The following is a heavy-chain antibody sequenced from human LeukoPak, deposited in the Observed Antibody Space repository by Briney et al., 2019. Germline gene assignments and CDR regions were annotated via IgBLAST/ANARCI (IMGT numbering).Heavy chain of an antibody. CDR2: ITSSGSHI. CDR1: GFSFSNYN. CDR3: ARDPYSGAYGSDYYYYMDV. D-gene: IGHD1-26*01. Sequence: GGSLRLSCAASGFSFSNYNMNWARLAPGEGLEWVSSITSSGSHIFYADSVKGRFTISRDNAETSLYLQMNSLRAEDTAVYFCARDPYSGAYGSDYYYYMDVWGKGTTVTVSS. J-gene: IGHJ6*03. V-gene: IGHV3-21*01.